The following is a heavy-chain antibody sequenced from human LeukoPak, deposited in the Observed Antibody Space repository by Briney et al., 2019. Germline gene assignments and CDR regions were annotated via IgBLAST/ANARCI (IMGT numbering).Heavy chain of an antibody. CDR3: ARGQWSGYSRRGNYYHMDV. Sequence: ASVKVSCKASGYTFTSYDINWVRQATGQGLEWMGWMNPNSGNTGYAQKFQGRVTMTRNTSISTAYMELSSLRSEDTAVYYCARGQWSGYSRRGNYYHMDVWGKGTTVTVSS. D-gene: IGHD3-3*01. V-gene: IGHV1-8*01. CDR1: GYTFTSYD. J-gene: IGHJ6*03. CDR2: MNPNSGNT.